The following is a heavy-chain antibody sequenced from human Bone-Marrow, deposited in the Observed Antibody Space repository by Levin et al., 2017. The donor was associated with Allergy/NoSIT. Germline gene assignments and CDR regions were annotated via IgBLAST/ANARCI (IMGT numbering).Heavy chain of an antibody. CDR1: GFTFSSYD. Sequence: SCAASGFTFSSYDMHWVRQATGKGLEWVSAIGTAGDTYYPGSVKGRFTISRENAKNSLYLQMNSLRAGDTAVYYCARDRGWAAGDYWYFDLWGRGTLVTVSS. CDR3: ARDRGWAAGDYWYFDL. D-gene: IGHD6-13*01. V-gene: IGHV3-13*04. CDR2: IGTAGDT. J-gene: IGHJ2*01.